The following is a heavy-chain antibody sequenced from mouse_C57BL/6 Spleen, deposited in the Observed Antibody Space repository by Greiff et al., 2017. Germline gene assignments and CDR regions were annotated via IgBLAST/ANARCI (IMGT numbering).Heavy chain of an antibody. CDR3: ARQGTDWDYFDY. Sequence: QVQLQQPGAELVRPGSSVKLSCKASGYTFTSYWMHWVKQRPIQGLEWIGNIDPSDSETNYNQKFKDKATLTVDKSSSTAYMQLSSLTSEDSAVYYCARQGTDWDYFDYWGQGTTLTVSS. D-gene: IGHD2-14*01. CDR2: IDPSDSET. CDR1: GYTFTSYW. V-gene: IGHV1-52*01. J-gene: IGHJ2*01.